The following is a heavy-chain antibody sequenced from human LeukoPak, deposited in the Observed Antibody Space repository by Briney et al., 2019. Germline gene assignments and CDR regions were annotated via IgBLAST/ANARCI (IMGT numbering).Heavy chain of an antibody. CDR3: ARDKSAAAGTLFDY. J-gene: IGHJ4*02. CDR1: GYTFTSYY. D-gene: IGHD6-13*01. Sequence: ASVKVSCKASGYTFTSYYMHWVRQAPGQGLEWMGWINPNSGGTNYAQKFQGRVTMTRDTSISTAYMELSRLRSDDTAVYYCARDKSAAAGTLFDYWGQGTLVTVSS. CDR2: INPNSGGT. V-gene: IGHV1-2*02.